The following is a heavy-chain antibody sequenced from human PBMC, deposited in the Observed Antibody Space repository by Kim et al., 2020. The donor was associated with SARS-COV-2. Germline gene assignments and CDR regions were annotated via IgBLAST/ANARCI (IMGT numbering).Heavy chain of an antibody. D-gene: IGHD6-19*01. CDR1: GFTFSNYN. V-gene: IGHV3-48*02. J-gene: IGHJ4*02. Sequence: GGSLRLSCAASGFTFSNYNMDWVRQAPGKGLEWFSFISTSSSSIYYADSVKGRFTISRDNAKNSLYLQMNSLRDEDTALYYCVRDGAYRTGWYTAFDYWGQGTLAT. CDR2: ISTSSSSI. CDR3: VRDGAYRTGWYTAFDY.